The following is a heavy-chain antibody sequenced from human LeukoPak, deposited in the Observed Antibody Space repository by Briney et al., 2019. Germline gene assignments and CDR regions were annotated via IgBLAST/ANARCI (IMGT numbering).Heavy chain of an antibody. CDR1: GGSIKSTTYY. D-gene: IGHD3-10*02. CDR3: ASTKRITMLRGAFDI. Sequence: SETLSLTCTVSGGSIKSTTYYWGWIRQPPGKGLEWIGSIYYSGNTYYSPSLMSRVTISVDTSKNQFSLNLSSVTAAGTAMYYCASTKRITMLRGAFDIWGQGTMVTVSS. CDR2: IYYSGNT. J-gene: IGHJ3*02. V-gene: IGHV4-39*07.